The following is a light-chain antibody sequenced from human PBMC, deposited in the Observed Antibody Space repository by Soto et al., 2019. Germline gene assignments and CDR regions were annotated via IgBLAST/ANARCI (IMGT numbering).Light chain of an antibody. Sequence: EIVLTQSPATLSLSPGERATLSCRASQSVSSYLAWYQQKPGQSPRLLINDASIRATGIPARFSGSGSGTDFTLTISSLEPEDFAVYYCQQRSNWPPSIAFGQGTRLEIK. J-gene: IGKJ5*01. CDR2: DAS. CDR1: QSVSSY. CDR3: QQRSNWPPSIA. V-gene: IGKV3-11*01.